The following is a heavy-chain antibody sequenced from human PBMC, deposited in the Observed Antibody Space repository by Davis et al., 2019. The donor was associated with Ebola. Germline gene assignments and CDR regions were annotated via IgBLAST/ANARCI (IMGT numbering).Heavy chain of an antibody. D-gene: IGHD4-17*01. CDR1: GFTFSSYA. V-gene: IGHV3-23*01. J-gene: IGHJ4*02. CDR3: AKVPYYGDYAFDY. Sequence: GESLKLPCAASGFTFSSYAMSWVRQAPGKGLEWVSAISASGGSTYYADSVKGRFTNSRDNSNNTLYLQMNSLRAEDTAVYYCAKVPYYGDYAFDYWGQGTLVTVSS. CDR2: ISASGGST.